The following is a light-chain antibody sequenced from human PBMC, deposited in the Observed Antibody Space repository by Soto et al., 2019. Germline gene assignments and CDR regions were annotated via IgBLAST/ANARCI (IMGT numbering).Light chain of an antibody. Sequence: EIQMTQSPSTLSASVGDRVTITCRASQSVSKRLSGYQQKPGKAPKLLIYDASSGQSGGPSRFGGSGSGTEFTLTSNSLPPDDVAAYYCQQDKNYLVIFGQGTNLEIK. V-gene: IGKV1-5*01. CDR2: DAS. CDR3: QQDKNYLVI. CDR1: QSVSKR. J-gene: IGKJ2*01.